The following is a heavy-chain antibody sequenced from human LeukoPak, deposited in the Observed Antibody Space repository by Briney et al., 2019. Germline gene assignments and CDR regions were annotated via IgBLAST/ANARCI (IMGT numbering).Heavy chain of an antibody. CDR3: ARDQGFGEALQADWFDP. J-gene: IGHJ5*02. Sequence: GGSLRLSCAASGFTFNGYNMNWVRQAPGKGLEWISYISSSSSTIYYADSVKGRFTISRDNAKNSLYLQMNSLRAEDTAVYYCARDQGFGEALQADWFDPWGQGTLVTVSS. D-gene: IGHD3-10*01. CDR2: ISSSSSTI. CDR1: GFTFNGYN. V-gene: IGHV3-48*01.